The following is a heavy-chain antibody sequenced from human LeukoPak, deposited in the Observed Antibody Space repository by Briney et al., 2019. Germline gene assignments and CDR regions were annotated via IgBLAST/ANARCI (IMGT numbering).Heavy chain of an antibody. CDR1: GFTFSAYA. Sequence: PGGSLRLSCAASGFTFSAYAMHWVRQAPGKGLEYVSAIGGDGGGTYYANSVKGRFTISRDNSKDTLYLHMGSLTTEDTAVYYCARDLGGVAEYYFDYWGQGILVTVSS. CDR3: ARDLGGVAEYYFDY. CDR2: IGGDGGGT. V-gene: IGHV3-64*01. D-gene: IGHD6-19*01. J-gene: IGHJ4*02.